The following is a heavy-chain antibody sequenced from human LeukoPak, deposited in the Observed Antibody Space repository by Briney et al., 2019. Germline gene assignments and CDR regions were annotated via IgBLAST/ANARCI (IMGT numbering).Heavy chain of an antibody. CDR1: GYTFTSYG. J-gene: IGHJ5*02. D-gene: IGHD5-12*01. CDR2: ISAYNGNT. Sequence: VAGVKLSCRASGYTFTSYGISWVWQAPGQGIGWMGWISAYNGNTNYAQKLQGRVTMTTDTSTSTVYMELRSLRSDDTAVYYCARDHSIVVTKVDHWGQGTLVTVSS. CDR3: ARDHSIVVTKVDH. V-gene: IGHV1-18*04.